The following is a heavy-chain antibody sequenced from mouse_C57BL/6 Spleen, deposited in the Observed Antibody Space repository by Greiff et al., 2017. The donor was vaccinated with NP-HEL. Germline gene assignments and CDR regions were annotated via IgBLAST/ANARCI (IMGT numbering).Heavy chain of an antibody. D-gene: IGHD2-4*01. Sequence: EVKLMESGGGLVKPGGSLKLSCAASGFTFSDYGMHWVRQAPEKGLEWVAYISSGSSTIYYADTVKGRFTISRDNAKNTLFLQMTSLRSEDTAMYYCARLYYDYDLYAMDYWGQGTSVTVSS. J-gene: IGHJ4*01. CDR3: ARLYYDYDLYAMDY. CDR2: ISSGSSTI. V-gene: IGHV5-17*01. CDR1: GFTFSDYG.